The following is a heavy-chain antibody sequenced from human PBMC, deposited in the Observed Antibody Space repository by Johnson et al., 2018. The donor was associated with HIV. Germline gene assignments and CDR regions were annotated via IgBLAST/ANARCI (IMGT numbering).Heavy chain of an antibody. J-gene: IGHJ3*02. CDR3: AKGGGSSWSDAFDS. CDR1: GFTFSSHD. V-gene: IGHV3-30*18. CDR2: ISYDGSNK. D-gene: IGHD6-13*01. Sequence: QVQLVESGGGVVQPGRSLRVSCGASGFTFSSHDMHWVRQAPGKGLEWVAVISYDGSNKYYADSVKGRFTISRDNSKNTLYLQMYSLRAEDTAVYYCAKGGGSSWSDAFDSWGQGTMVTVSS.